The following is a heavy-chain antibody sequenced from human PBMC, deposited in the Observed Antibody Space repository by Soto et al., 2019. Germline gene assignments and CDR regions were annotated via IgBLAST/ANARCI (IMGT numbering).Heavy chain of an antibody. D-gene: IGHD2-2*01. J-gene: IGHJ4*02. CDR3: AKGYCSTTSWSRGYFDY. CDR2: ISGSGGST. CDR1: GFTFSSYA. V-gene: IGHV3-23*01. Sequence: EVQLLESGGGLVQPGGSLRLSCAASGFTFSSYAMSWVRQAPGKGLEWVSAISGSGGSTYYADSVKGRFTISRDNSKNTLYLQMNSLRAEDTAVYYCAKGYCSTTSWSRGYFDYWGQGNLVTVS.